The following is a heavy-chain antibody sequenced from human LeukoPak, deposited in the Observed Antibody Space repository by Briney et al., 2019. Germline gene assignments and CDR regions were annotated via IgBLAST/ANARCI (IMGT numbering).Heavy chain of an antibody. V-gene: IGHV4-34*01. Sequence: SETLSLTCTVSGGSISSYYWSWIRQPAGKGLEWIGKINHSGSTNYNPSLKSRVTISVDTSKNQVSLKLSSVTAADTAVYYCAVTDVLTGYPYYFDYWAQGTLVTVSS. J-gene: IGHJ4*02. CDR2: INHSGST. D-gene: IGHD3-9*01. CDR3: AVTDVLTGYPYYFDY. CDR1: GGSISSYY.